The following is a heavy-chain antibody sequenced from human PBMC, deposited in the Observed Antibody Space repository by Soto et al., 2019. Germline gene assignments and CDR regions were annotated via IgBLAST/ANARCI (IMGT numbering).Heavy chain of an antibody. CDR2: IAYDGSNA. J-gene: IGHJ6*02. D-gene: IGHD2-15*01. CDR1: GFTFRNYA. CDR3: ARGDREDILVVVGARPGEYGIDI. V-gene: IGHV3-30-3*01. Sequence: QVQLVESGGGVVQPGGSLRLSCAASGFTFRNYAMHWVRQAPGKGLECLAVIAYDGSNAFYRDSVKGRFTISRDNSKNALYLHMSSLRSEDMGVYYCARGDREDILVVVGARPGEYGIDIWGQGTTVTVSS.